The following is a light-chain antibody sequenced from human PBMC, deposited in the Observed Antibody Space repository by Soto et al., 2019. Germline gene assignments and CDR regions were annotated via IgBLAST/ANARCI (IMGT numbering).Light chain of an antibody. V-gene: IGKV3-20*01. CDR3: QQYGSSPPWT. CDR1: QSVSSSF. J-gene: IGKJ1*01. CDR2: GAS. Sequence: EIVLTQSPGTLSLSPGEGATLSCRTSQSVSSSFLAWYQQKPGQAPRLLIYGASSRATGIPDRFSGSGSGTVFTLSIRILEPEDFAVYYCQQYGSSPPWTFGQGTKVEIK.